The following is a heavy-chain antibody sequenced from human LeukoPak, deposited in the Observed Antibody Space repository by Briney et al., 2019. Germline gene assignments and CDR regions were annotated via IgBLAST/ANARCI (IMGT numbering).Heavy chain of an antibody. Sequence: SETLSLTCAVYGGSLSGYYWSWIRQPPGKGLEWIGEINHSGSTNYNPSLKSRVTISVDTSKNQFSLKLSSVTAADTAVYYCARVDQYYDSSGYFTPFDYWGQGTLVTVSS. J-gene: IGHJ4*02. D-gene: IGHD3-22*01. CDR1: GGSLSGYY. V-gene: IGHV4-34*01. CDR2: INHSGST. CDR3: ARVDQYYDSSGYFTPFDY.